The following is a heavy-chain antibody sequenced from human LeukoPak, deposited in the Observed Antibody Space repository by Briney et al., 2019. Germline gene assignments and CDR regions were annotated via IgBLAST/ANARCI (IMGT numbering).Heavy chain of an antibody. V-gene: IGHV4-31*03. CDR1: GGSISSGGYY. Sequence: SRTLSLTCTVSGGSISSGGYYWRWIRQHPGKGLEWIGYIYYSGSTYYNPSLKSRVTISVDTSKNQFSLKLSSVTAADTAVYYCARVRGYCSGGSCYGTNWFDPWGQGTLVTVSS. J-gene: IGHJ5*02. CDR2: IYYSGST. D-gene: IGHD2-15*01. CDR3: ARVRGYCSGGSCYGTNWFDP.